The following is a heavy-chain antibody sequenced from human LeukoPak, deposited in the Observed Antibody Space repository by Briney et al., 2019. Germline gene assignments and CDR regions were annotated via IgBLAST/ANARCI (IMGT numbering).Heavy chain of an antibody. J-gene: IGHJ6*03. CDR2: IYYSGST. CDR1: GGSISSSSYY. V-gene: IGHV4-39*07. CDR3: ARRRSGSYYFEYYMDV. Sequence: SETLSLTCTVSGGSISSSSYYWGWIRQPPGKGLEWIGSIYYSGSTYYNPSLKSRVTISVDTSKNQFSLKLSSVTAADTAVYYCARRRSGSYYFEYYMDVWGKGTTVTASS. D-gene: IGHD1-26*01.